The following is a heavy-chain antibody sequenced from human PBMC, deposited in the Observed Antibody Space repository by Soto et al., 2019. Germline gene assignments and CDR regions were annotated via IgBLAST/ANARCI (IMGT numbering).Heavy chain of an antibody. CDR3: AKGNPYYYDSSGSGDY. D-gene: IGHD3-22*01. CDR2: ISGSGGST. J-gene: IGHJ4*02. CDR1: GLTFSIYA. V-gene: IGHV3-23*01. Sequence: GGSLRLSCAASGLTFSIYAMSWVRQAPGKGLEWVSTISGSGGSTYYADSVKGRFTISRDNSKNTLYLQMNSLRGEDTAVYYCAKGNPYYYDSSGSGDYWGQGTLVTVSS.